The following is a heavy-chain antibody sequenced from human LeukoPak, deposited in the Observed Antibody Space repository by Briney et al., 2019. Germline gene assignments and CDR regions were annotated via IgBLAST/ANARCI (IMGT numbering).Heavy chain of an antibody. CDR2: INPNSGVT. CDR1: GYTFIDYF. CDR3: ARAVSGTLGGAFDI. V-gene: IGHV1-2*02. D-gene: IGHD1-14*01. Sequence: ASVKVSCKASGYTFIDYFIHWMRQTPGQGLEWLGWINPNSGVTTYAQKFQGRVTLTRDTAAYMELSSLKYDDTAVYYCARAVSGTLGGAFDIWGQGTAVTVSS. J-gene: IGHJ3*02.